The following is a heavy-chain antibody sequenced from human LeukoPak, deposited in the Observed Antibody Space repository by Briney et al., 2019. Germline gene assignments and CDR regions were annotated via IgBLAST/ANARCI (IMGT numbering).Heavy chain of an antibody. CDR2: IKSDGSST. D-gene: IGHD6-6*01. CDR1: VFTFSSYW. Sequence: GGSLRLSCAASVFTFSSYWMHWVRQAPGKGLVWVSRIKSDGSSTTYADSVKGRFTISRDNSKNTLYLQMNSLRAEDTAVYYCAKVETSSVFSSSSFDYWGQRTLVTVSS. V-gene: IGHV3-74*01. J-gene: IGHJ4*02. CDR3: AKVETSSVFSSSSFDY.